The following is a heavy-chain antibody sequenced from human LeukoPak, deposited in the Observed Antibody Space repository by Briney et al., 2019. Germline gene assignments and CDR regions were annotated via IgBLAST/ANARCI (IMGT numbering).Heavy chain of an antibody. J-gene: IGHJ5*02. Sequence: GASVKVSCMASGYTFTSYDINWVRQATGQGLEWMGWMNPNSGNTGYAQKFQGRVTMTRNTSISTAYMELSSVRSEDTAVYYCARVPSSSWYTAGWFDPWGQGTLVTVSS. D-gene: IGHD6-13*01. CDR3: ARVPSSSWYTAGWFDP. V-gene: IGHV1-8*01. CDR1: GYTFTSYD. CDR2: MNPNSGNT.